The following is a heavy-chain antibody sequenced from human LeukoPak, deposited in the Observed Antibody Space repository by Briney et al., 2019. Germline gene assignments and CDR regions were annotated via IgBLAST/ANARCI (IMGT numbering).Heavy chain of an antibody. CDR1: GYTFNSSY. CDR3: ARGENWFDP. CDR2: INPSDDST. D-gene: IGHD1-26*01. J-gene: IGHJ5*02. V-gene: IGHV1-46*02. Sequence: GASVKVSCKASGYTFNSSYMHWVRQAPGQGLEWMGIINPSDDSTRYAQKFQGRVTMTKDTSTNTVYMHLSSLRSEDTAVYYCARGENWFDPWGQGTLVTVSS.